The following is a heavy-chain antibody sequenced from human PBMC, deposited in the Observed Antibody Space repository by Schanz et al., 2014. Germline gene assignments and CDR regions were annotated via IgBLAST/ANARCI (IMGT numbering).Heavy chain of an antibody. CDR3: ARDEGKDGYNLAFDV. D-gene: IGHD5-12*01. CDR1: GFSVSSNF. Sequence: EVQLVESGGCLVQPWGSLRLSCAASGFSVSSNFMTWVRQAPGKGLEWVSLIYSGGDTNYAGSVKGRFTISRDGSKNTLYLQMNSLRAEDTAVYYCARDEGKDGYNLAFDVWGQGTLVTVSS. V-gene: IGHV3-66*01. CDR2: IYSGGDT. J-gene: IGHJ3*01.